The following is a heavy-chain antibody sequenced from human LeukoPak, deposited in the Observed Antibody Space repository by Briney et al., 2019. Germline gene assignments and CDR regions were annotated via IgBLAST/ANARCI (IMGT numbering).Heavy chain of an antibody. CDR1: GRSFSGYY. D-gene: IGHD3-10*01. Sequence: SETLSLTCAVYGRSFSGYYWSWIRQPPGKGLEWIGEINHSGSTNYNPSLKSRVTISVDTSKNQFSLKLSSVTAADTAVYYCARGARRIILWFGERFDPWGQGTLVTVSS. J-gene: IGHJ5*02. CDR3: ARGARRIILWFGERFDP. V-gene: IGHV4-34*01. CDR2: INHSGST.